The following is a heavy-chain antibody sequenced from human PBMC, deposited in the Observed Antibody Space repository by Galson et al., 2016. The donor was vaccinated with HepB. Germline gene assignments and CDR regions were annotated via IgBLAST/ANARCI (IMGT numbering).Heavy chain of an antibody. CDR2: VNPGTGNS. J-gene: IGHJ4*02. D-gene: IGHD3-3*01. CDR1: GYTFTTHD. Sequence: SVKVSCKASGYTFTTHDLSWVRQASGQGPEWLGYVNPGTGNSGYAPKFRGRVTMTRNTSIGTAYLELNSLRSEDTAVYYCARSRSLGVVSLDSWGQGTVVTVSS. CDR3: ARSRSLGVVSLDS. V-gene: IGHV1-8*01.